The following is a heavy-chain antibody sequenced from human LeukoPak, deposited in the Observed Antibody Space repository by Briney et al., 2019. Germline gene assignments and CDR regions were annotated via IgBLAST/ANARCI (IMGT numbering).Heavy chain of an antibody. CDR2: IKQDGSEK. CDR3: AKDLLRIAVAGGAFDI. D-gene: IGHD6-19*01. J-gene: IGHJ3*02. V-gene: IGHV3-7*01. CDR1: GFTFSSYW. Sequence: GGSLRLSCAASGFTFSSYWMSWVRQAPGKGLEWVANIKQDGSEKYYVDSVKGRFTISRDNAKNSLYLQMNSLRAEDTAVYYCAKDLLRIAVAGGAFDIWGQGTMVTVSS.